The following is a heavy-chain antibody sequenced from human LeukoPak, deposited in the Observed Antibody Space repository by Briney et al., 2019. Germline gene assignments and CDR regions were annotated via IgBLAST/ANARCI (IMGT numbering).Heavy chain of an antibody. CDR2: IIPIFGTA. V-gene: IGHV1-69*13. CDR1: GGTFSSYA. CDR3: ASPTTGDDDY. D-gene: IGHD7-27*01. J-gene: IGHJ4*02. Sequence: APVKASCKASGGTFSSYAISWVGQAPGQGLEWMGGIIPIFGTANYAQKFQGRVTITADESTSTAYMELSSLRSEDTAVYYCASPTTGDDDYWGQGTLVTVSS.